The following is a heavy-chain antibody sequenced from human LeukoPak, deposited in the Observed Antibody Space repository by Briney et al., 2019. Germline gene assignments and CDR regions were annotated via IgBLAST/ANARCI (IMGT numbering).Heavy chain of an antibody. CDR1: GGTFSSYA. J-gene: IGHJ5*02. D-gene: IGHD1-14*01. CDR3: ARDHRNWFDP. CDR2: IIPIFGTA. V-gene: IGHV1-69*06. Sequence: SVKVSCKASGGTFSSYAISWVRQAPGHRLEWMGRIIPIFGTANYAQKFQGRVTITADKSTSTAYMELSSLRSEDTAVYYYARDHRNWFDPWGQGTLVIVSS.